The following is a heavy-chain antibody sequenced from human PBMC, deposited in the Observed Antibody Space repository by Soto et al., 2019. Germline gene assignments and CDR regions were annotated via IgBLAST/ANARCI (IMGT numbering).Heavy chain of an antibody. CDR3: VGGPYCSGRACYPRQYYYYGMYI. D-gene: IGHD2-15*01. CDR1: GGTFNSYA. J-gene: IGHJ6*02. V-gene: IGHV1-69*12. Sequence: QVQLVQSGAEVRKAGSSVKVTCKASGGTFNSYAISWVRQAPGEGLEWMGGIIPVLGTAHAQRFQDRVTLTADESTGTAYMELSRLTSADTAVYYCVGGPYCSGRACYPRQYYYYGMYIWGQGTAVTVFS. CDR2: IIPVLGTA.